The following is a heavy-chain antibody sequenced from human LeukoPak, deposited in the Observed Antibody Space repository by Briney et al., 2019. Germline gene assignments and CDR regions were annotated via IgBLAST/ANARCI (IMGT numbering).Heavy chain of an antibody. CDR3: ARGVSSGFDY. CDR1: GYTFTDYN. CDR2: MGPCSGDT. V-gene: IGHV1-2*02. Sequence: ASVKVSCKASGYTFTDYNIHWVRQAPGQGLEWMGWMGPCSGDTNYAPKFQGRVTMTRDTSISTAYMEVSSLGFDDAAVYFCARGVSSGFDYWGQGALITVSS. J-gene: IGHJ4*02.